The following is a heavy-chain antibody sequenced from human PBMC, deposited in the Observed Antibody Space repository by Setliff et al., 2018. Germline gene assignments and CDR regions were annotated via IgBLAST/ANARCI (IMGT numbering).Heavy chain of an antibody. J-gene: IGHJ3*02. V-gene: IGHV2-26*01. CDR3: APTRDDPYYFDSRGYYYDAFDI. CDR1: GFSLSNTKMG. Sequence: GSGPTLVNPTETLTLTCSVSGFSLSNTKMGVSWIRQPPGKALEWLAHVFSNGDNSYSTSLRSRLTISKDTSKSQVVLTMTNMDPADTGTYFCAPTRDDPYYFDSRGYYYDAFDIWGQGTLVTVSS. CDR2: VFSNGDN. D-gene: IGHD3-22*01.